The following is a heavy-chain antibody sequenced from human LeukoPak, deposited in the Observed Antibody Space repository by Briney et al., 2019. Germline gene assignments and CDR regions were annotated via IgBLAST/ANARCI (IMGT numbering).Heavy chain of an antibody. CDR3: ARVHSSGWYPPSPYYYYYMDV. V-gene: IGHV4-61*02. Sequence: SETLSLTCTVSSGSISSGSYYWSWIRQPAGKGLEWIGRIYTSGSTNYNPSLKSRVTISVDTSKNQFSLKLSSVTAADTAVYYCARVHSSGWYPPSPYYYYYMDVWGKGTTVTISS. D-gene: IGHD6-19*01. CDR2: IYTSGST. CDR1: SGSISSGSYY. J-gene: IGHJ6*03.